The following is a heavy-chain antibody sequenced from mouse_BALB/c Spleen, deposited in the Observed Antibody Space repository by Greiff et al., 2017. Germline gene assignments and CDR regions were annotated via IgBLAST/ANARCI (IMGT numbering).Heavy chain of an antibody. CDR1: GYSFTSGYS. CDR3: AIYDYDPWFAY. D-gene: IGHD2-4*01. J-gene: IGHJ3*01. V-gene: IGHV3-1*02. Sequence: EVKLQESGPDLVKPSQSLSLTCTVTGYSFTSGYSWHWIRQFPGNKLEWMGYIHYSGSTNYNPSLKSRISITLDTSKNQFFLQLNSVTTEDTATYYCAIYDYDPWFAYWGQGTLVTVSA. CDR2: IHYSGST.